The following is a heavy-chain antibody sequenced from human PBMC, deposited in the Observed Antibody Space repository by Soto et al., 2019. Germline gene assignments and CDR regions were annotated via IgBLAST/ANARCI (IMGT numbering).Heavy chain of an antibody. CDR2: IYYSGST. Sequence: PSETLSLTCTVSGGSISSGDYHWSWIRQPPGKGLEWIGYIYYSGSTYYNPSLKSRVTISVDTSKNQFSPKLSSVTAADTAVYYCARIYCSSTSCYPYYFDYWGQGTLVTVSS. D-gene: IGHD2-2*01. J-gene: IGHJ4*02. CDR1: GGSISSGDYH. CDR3: ARIYCSSTSCYPYYFDY. V-gene: IGHV4-30-4*01.